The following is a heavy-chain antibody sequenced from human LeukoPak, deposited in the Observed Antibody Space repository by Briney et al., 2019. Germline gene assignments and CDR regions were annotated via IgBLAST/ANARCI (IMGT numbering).Heavy chain of an antibody. V-gene: IGHV3-23*01. CDR3: ATYWELPGTGFDY. CDR2: ISGSGGST. J-gene: IGHJ4*02. CDR1: GFTFSSYA. Sequence: PGGSLRLSCAASGFTFSSYAMSWVRQAPGKGLEWVSAISGSGGSTYYADSVKGRFTISRDNSKNTLYLQMNSLRAEDTAVYYCATYWELPGTGFDYWGQGTLVTVSS. D-gene: IGHD1-26*01.